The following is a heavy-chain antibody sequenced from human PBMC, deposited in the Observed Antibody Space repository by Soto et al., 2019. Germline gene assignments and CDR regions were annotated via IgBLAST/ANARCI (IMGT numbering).Heavy chain of an antibody. CDR1: GGTFSSYT. Sequence: SVNVSCKASGGTFSSYTISWVRQAPGQVIEWMGRIIPILRIANYAQKFHGRVTTSADKSTSTAYRELSSLRSEDTAVYYCARGGRAADNYYYYYMDAWGKGTTVTVS. J-gene: IGHJ6*03. CDR2: IIPILRIA. CDR3: ARGGRAADNYYYYYMDA. V-gene: IGHV1-69*02. D-gene: IGHD6-13*01.